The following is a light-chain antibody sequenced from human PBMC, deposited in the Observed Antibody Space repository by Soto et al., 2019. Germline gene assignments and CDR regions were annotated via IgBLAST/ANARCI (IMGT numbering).Light chain of an antibody. CDR2: WAS. CDR1: QNILYSSNNKNY. V-gene: IGKV4-1*01. Sequence: DIVMTQSPDSLAVSLGERATINCRSSQNILYSSNNKNYLAWYQQKPGQPPKLLIYWASTRVSGVPDRFSGSGSGTDFTLAISSLQAEDVAVYYCQQYYTVPVTFGPGTKVDIK. J-gene: IGKJ3*01. CDR3: QQYYTVPVT.